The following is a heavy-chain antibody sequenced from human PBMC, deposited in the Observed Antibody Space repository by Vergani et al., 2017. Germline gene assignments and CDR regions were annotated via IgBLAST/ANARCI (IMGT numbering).Heavy chain of an antibody. D-gene: IGHD3-22*01. V-gene: IGHV3-23*01. J-gene: IGHJ4*02. CDR2: ISGSGGST. Sequence: EVQLLESGGGLVQPGGSLRLSCAASGFTFSTYAMNWVRQAPGKGLEWVSAISGSGGSTYYADSVKGRFTISRDNSKNTLYLQMNSLRAEDTAVYYCAKESYYDSSGPIDYWGQGTLVTVSS. CDR1: GFTFSTYA. CDR3: AKESYYDSSGPIDY.